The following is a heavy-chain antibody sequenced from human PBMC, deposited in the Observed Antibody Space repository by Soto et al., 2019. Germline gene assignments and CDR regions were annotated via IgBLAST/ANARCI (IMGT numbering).Heavy chain of an antibody. J-gene: IGHJ4*02. CDR3: ARAIAAAGSRYFDY. V-gene: IGHV3-53*04. CDR1: GFTVSSNY. D-gene: IGHD6-13*01. Sequence: GGSLRLSCAASGFTVSSNYMSWVRQAPGKGLEWVSVIYSGGSTYYADSVKGRFTISRHNSKNTLYLQMNSLSAEDTAVYYCARAIAAAGSRYFDYWGQGTLVTVSS. CDR2: IYSGGST.